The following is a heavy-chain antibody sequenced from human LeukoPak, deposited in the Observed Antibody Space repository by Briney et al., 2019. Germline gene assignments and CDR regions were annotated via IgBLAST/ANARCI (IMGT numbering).Heavy chain of an antibody. D-gene: IGHD3-22*01. CDR3: ARGDSFDP. CDR1: GDPISSYF. Sequence: SETLSLTCTVSGDPISSYFWSWIRQPAGKGLEWIGRIYTSGSTNYNPSLKSRVTMSVDTSKKQFSLKLGSVTAADTAVYYCARGDSFDPWGQGTLVTVSS. V-gene: IGHV4-4*07. CDR2: IYTSGST. J-gene: IGHJ5*02.